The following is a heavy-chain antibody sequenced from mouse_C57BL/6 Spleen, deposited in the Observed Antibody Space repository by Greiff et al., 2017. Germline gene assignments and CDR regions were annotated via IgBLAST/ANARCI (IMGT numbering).Heavy chain of an antibody. CDR1: GYTFTSYW. Sequence: QVQLQQPGAELVMPGASVKLSCKASGYTFTSYWMHWVKQRPGQGLEWIGEIDPSDSYTNYNQKFKGKSTLTVDKSSSTAYMQLSSLTSEDSAVYYCGRRWPLAYWGQGTLVTVSA. D-gene: IGHD2-3*01. V-gene: IGHV1-69*01. J-gene: IGHJ3*01. CDR2: IDPSDSYT. CDR3: GRRWPLAY.